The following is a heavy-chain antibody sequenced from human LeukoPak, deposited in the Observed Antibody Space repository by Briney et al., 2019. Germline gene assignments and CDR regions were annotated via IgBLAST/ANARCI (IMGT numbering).Heavy chain of an antibody. D-gene: IGHD3-22*01. V-gene: IGHV4-59*01. CDR1: GGSISNYY. Sequence: SETLSLTCTVSGGSISNYYWTWIRQPPGKGLGWIGYVSYSGSTKDNPSLKSRVTISIDTSKNQFSLKLSSVTAADTAVYYCARVHYFDSSGYYSSTYYYYMDVWAKGPRSPSP. CDR3: ARVHYFDSSGYYSSTYYYYMDV. CDR2: VSYSGST. J-gene: IGHJ6*03.